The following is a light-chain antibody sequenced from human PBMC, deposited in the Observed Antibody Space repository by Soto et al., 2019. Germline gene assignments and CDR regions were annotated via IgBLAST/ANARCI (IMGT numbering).Light chain of an antibody. CDR1: SSDVGGYNY. J-gene: IGLJ3*02. V-gene: IGLV2-14*01. CDR2: DVS. Sequence: QSVLTQPASVSGSPGQSITISCTGTSSDVGGYNYVSWYQQHPGKAPKLMIYDVSNRPSGVSNRFSGSKSGNTASLTISGLQAEDEADYYCSSYTGSSTNGVFGGGTKLTVL. CDR3: SSYTGSSTNGV.